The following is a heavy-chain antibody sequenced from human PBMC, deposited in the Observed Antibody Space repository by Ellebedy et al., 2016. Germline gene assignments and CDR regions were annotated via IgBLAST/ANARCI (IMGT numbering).Heavy chain of an antibody. CDR1: GESISNYY. V-gene: IGHV4-59*01. CDR3: ARGPKGSYYVY. J-gene: IGHJ4*02. Sequence: SETLSLTCTVSGESISNYYWSWIRQTPGKGLEWIGYIYYTGTTTYSPSLKSRVTISVDTSKKQFSLKLSSVTAADTAVYYCARGPKGSYYVYWGQGTLVTVSS. CDR2: IYYTGTT.